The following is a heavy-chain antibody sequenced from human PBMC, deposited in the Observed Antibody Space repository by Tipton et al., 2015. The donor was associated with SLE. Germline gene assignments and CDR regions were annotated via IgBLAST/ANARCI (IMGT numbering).Heavy chain of an antibody. Sequence: LRLSCTVSGGSISSGSYYWSWIRQPAGKGLEWIGRIYTSGSTNYNPSLKSRVTISVDTSKNQFSLKLSSVTAADTAVYYCARAPLGSVPLDYWGQGTLVTVSS. V-gene: IGHV4-61*02. D-gene: IGHD1-26*01. CDR2: IYTSGST. CDR3: ARAPLGSVPLDY. J-gene: IGHJ4*02. CDR1: GGSISSGSYY.